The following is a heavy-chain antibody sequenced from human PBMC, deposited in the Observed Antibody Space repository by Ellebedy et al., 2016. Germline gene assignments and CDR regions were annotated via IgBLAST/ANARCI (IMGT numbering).Heavy chain of an antibody. V-gene: IGHV4-59*01. CDR3: ARTGYTSGWYPAYYFDN. CDR2: IYNSGST. Sequence: SETLSLTCTVSGGSISNSYWSWIRPPPGKGLEWIGYIYNSGSTNYNPSLKSRVTISVDTSKNQFSLRLSSVTAADTAVYYCARTGYTSGWYPAYYFDNWGQGILVTVSS. CDR1: GGSISNSY. D-gene: IGHD6-19*01. J-gene: IGHJ4*02.